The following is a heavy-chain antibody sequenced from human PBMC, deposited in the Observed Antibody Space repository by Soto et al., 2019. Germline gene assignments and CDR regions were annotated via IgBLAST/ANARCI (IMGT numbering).Heavy chain of an antibody. CDR1: GCPISTYY. J-gene: IGHJ3*02. D-gene: IGHD2-2*01. CDR2: ISYVGTT. V-gene: IGHV4-59*01. Sequence: QVQLQESGPGLVKPSETLSLTCTVSGCPISTYYWSWIRQSPGKGLEWIGFISYVGTTHYNPSFKSRVTISVETSTNQFSLSLTSVSAADTAVYYCARDAGYQLTGACDIWGPGTMVAVAS. CDR3: ARDAGYQLTGACDI.